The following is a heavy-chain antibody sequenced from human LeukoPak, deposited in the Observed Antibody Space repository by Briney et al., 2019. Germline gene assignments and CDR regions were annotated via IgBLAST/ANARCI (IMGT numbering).Heavy chain of an antibody. CDR1: GFTFNSYA. CDR2: ISYDGSNK. D-gene: IGHD3-22*01. CDR3: ARDLRYYDSSGSQDY. V-gene: IGHV3-30*01. J-gene: IGHJ4*02. Sequence: GTSLRLSCAASGFTFNSYAMHWVRQAPGKGLEWVAIISYDGSNKYYADSVKGRFTISRDNSKNTLYLQMNSLRAEDTAMYYCARDLRYYDSSGSQDYWGQGTLVTVSS.